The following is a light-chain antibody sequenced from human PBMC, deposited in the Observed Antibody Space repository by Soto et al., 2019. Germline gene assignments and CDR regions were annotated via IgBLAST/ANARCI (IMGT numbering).Light chain of an antibody. J-gene: IGKJ1*01. CDR3: QQYSRLWT. CDR2: GAS. V-gene: IGKV3-20*01. Sequence: EIVLTQSPATLSLSPGERATLSCRSSQSVSSYLAWYQQKPGQAPRLLIYGASSRATGIPDRFSGSGSGTDFTLSISRLEPEDFAVYYCQQYSRLWTFGQGTKVDI. CDR1: QSVSSY.